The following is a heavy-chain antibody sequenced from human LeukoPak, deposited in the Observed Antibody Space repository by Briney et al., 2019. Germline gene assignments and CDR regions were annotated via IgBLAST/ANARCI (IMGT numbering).Heavy chain of an antibody. J-gene: IGHJ4*02. Sequence: GGSLRLSCAASGFTFSSYGMHWVRQAPGKGLEWVAVIWYDGSNKYYADSVKGRFTISRDNSKNTLYLQMNSLRAEDTAVYYCARGAGLQLFDYWGQGTLVTVSS. CDR1: GFTFSSYG. CDR2: IWYDGSNK. CDR3: ARGAGLQLFDY. D-gene: IGHD1-1*01. V-gene: IGHV3-33*01.